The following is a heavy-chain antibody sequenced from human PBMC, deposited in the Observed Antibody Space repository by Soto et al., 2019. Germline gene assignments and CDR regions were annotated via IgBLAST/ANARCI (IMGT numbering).Heavy chain of an antibody. CDR1: GGTFSSYA. CDR2: IIPIFGTA. V-gene: IGHV1-69*06. D-gene: IGHD3-10*01. Sequence: SVKVSCKASGGTFSSYAISWVRQAPGQGLEWMGGIIPIFGTANYAQKFQGRVTITADKSTSTAYMELSSLRSEDTAVYYCARNRRGAYYYYGMDVWGQGTAVTVSS. CDR3: ARNRRGAYYYYGMDV. J-gene: IGHJ6*02.